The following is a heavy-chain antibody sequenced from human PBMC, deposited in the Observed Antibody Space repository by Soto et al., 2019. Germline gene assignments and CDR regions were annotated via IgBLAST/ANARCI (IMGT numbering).Heavy chain of an antibody. J-gene: IGHJ4*02. Sequence: LSLTCIVSGESISSSSYYWGWIRQPPGKGLEWIGSIYYSGRTYYNPSFKSRVTISIDTSKNQFSLKISSVTATDTAVYYCARQRKTVATQAYFDHWGQGAMVTVYS. CDR2: IYYSGRT. CDR1: GESISSSSYY. D-gene: IGHD2-21*02. V-gene: IGHV4-39*01. CDR3: ARQRKTVATQAYFDH.